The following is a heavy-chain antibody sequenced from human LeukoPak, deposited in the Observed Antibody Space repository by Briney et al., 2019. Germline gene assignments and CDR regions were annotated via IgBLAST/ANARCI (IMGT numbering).Heavy chain of an antibody. CDR3: AREMDYYGSGSYSPFDP. CDR1: GFTFSSYA. D-gene: IGHD3-10*01. CDR2: ISGSGGST. V-gene: IGHV3-23*01. J-gene: IGHJ5*02. Sequence: GSLRLSCAASGFTFSSYAMSWVRQAPGKGLEWVSAISGSGGSTYYADSVKGRFTISRDNSKNTLYLQMNSLRAEDTAVYYCAREMDYYGSGSYSPFDPWGQGTLVTVSS.